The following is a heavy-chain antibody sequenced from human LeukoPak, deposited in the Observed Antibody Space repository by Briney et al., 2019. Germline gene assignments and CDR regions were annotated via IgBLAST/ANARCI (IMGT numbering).Heavy chain of an antibody. V-gene: IGHV4-31*03. CDR3: ARALIPDCTSSGCFTGYFQH. Sequence: SETLSLTCTVSGGSISRGGYYWSWIRQHPGKGLEWIGYICYSGNTYHNPPLQSRVTISVDTSKNQFSLELSSVTAADTAVYYCARALIPDCTSSGCFTGYFQHWGQGTLVTVSS. CDR1: GGSISRGGYY. D-gene: IGHD2-2*02. J-gene: IGHJ1*01. CDR2: ICYSGNT.